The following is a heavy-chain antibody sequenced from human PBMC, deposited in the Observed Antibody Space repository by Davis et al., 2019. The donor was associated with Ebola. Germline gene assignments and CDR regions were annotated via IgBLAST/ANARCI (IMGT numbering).Heavy chain of an antibody. J-gene: IGHJ6*03. D-gene: IGHD5-18*01. CDR1: GFTFSSYS. V-gene: IGHV3-21*01. CDR2: ISSSSSFI. Sequence: GESLKISCAASGFTFSSYSMNWVRQAPGKGLEWVSSISSSSSFIDYADSMKGRFTISRDNAKNSLYLQMNSLRAEDTAVYFCARGDVDTTMAYYYYYMDVWGKGTTVTVSS. CDR3: ARGDVDTTMAYYYYYMDV.